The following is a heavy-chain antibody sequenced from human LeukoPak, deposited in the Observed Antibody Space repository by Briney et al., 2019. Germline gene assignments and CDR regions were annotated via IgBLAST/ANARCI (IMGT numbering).Heavy chain of an antibody. J-gene: IGHJ4*02. CDR1: GFTFSSYA. CDR2: ISGSGGST. V-gene: IGHV3-23*01. CDR3: AKDSHRQYYYDSSATSYFDY. Sequence: GGSLRLSCAASGFTFSSYAMSWARQAPGKGLEWVSAISGSGGSTYYADSVKGRFTISRDNSKNTLYLQMNSLRAEDTAVYYCAKDSHRQYYYDSSATSYFDYWGQGTWSPSPQ. D-gene: IGHD3-22*01.